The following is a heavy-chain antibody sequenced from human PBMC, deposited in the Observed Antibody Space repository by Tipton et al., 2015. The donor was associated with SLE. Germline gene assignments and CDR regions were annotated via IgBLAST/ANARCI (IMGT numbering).Heavy chain of an antibody. D-gene: IGHD3-10*01. CDR3: ARDWGRITMVRGTYYYYGMDV. J-gene: IGHJ6*02. CDR1: GYTFTSYG. Sequence: QVQLVQSGAEVKKPGASVKVSCKASGYTFTSYGISWVRQAPGQGLEWMGWISAYNGNTNYAQKLQGRVTMTTDTSTSTAYMELRSLRSDDTAVYYCARDWGRITMVRGTYYYYGMDVWGQGTTVTVSS. CDR2: ISAYNGNT. V-gene: IGHV1-18*01.